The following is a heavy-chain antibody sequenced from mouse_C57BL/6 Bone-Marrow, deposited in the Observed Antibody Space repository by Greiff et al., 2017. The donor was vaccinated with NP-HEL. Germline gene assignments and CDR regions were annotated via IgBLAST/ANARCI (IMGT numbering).Heavy chain of an antibody. CDR1: GFSLTSYW. CDR3: AKRGLRQWNYYAMDY. V-gene: IGHV2-5*01. D-gene: IGHD2-4*01. J-gene: IGHJ4*01. CDR2: IWRGGST. Sequence: VQLQQSGPGLVQPSQSLSITCTVSGFSLTSYWVHWVRQSPGKGLEWLGVIWRGGSTDDNAAFMYRLSITKDNSKTQVFFKMTSLQADDTAIYYCAKRGLRQWNYYAMDYWGQGTAVTVSA.